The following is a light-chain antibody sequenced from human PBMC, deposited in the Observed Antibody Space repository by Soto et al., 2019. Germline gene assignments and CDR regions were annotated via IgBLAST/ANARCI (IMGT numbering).Light chain of an antibody. CDR2: TAS. J-gene: IGKJ5*01. CDR1: QSVGNY. Sequence: DIQMTQSPSSLSASVGDRVTITCRASQSVGNYLNWFQHKPGRAPKLLIHTASTLRSGVPSRFSGSGSGTDFTLTISSLQREDFATYYCQQSYTTPFTFGQGTRLEIK. V-gene: IGKV1-39*01. CDR3: QQSYTTPFT.